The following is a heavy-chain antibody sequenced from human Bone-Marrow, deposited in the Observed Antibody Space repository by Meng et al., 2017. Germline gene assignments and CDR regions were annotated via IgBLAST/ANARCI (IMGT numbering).Heavy chain of an antibody. J-gene: IGHJ4*02. CDR1: GYTFTGYY. Sequence: SVKVSCKASGYTFTGYYMHWVRQAPGQGLEWMGWINPNSGGTNYAQKFQGRVTMTRDTSISTAYMELSRLRSDDTAVYYCARALGRGGSGSYYNVYWGQGTLVTVSS. V-gene: IGHV1-2*02. CDR2: INPNSGGT. D-gene: IGHD3-10*01. CDR3: ARALGRGGSGSYYNVY.